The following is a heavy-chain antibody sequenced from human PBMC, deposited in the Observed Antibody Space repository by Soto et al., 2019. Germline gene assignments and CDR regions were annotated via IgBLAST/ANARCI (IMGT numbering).Heavy chain of an antibody. CDR2: IYYSGST. CDR1: GGAIISGGYY. J-gene: IGHJ4*02. V-gene: IGHV4-31*03. CDR3: ARGYYYDNSGYYFSY. D-gene: IGHD3-22*01. Sequence: SETLSLTCTVSGGAIISGGYYWSWIRQLPGKGLEWIGHIYYSGSTDYNSSLKSRVTISVDSSKNQFSLKLSSATAADTAVYYCARGYYYDNSGYYFSYWGQGTLVTVSS.